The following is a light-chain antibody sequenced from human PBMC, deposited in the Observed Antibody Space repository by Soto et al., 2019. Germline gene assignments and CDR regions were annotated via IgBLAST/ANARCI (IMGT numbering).Light chain of an antibody. CDR2: LNSDGSH. CDR3: QTWGTGTFYV. CDR1: SGHSSYA. V-gene: IGLV4-69*01. Sequence: QPVLTQSPSASASLGASVKLTCTLSSGHSSYAIAWHQQQPEKGPRYLMKLNSDGSHSKGDGIPDRFSGSSSGAERYLTISSLQSEDEAAYYCQTWGTGTFYVFGTGTKVTVL. J-gene: IGLJ1*01.